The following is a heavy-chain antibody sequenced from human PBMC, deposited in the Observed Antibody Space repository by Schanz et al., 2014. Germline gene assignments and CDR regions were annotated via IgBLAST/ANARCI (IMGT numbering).Heavy chain of an antibody. J-gene: IGHJ4*02. Sequence: QVQLVQSGAEVRKPGASVKVSCKASGYTFTSYAMNWVRQAPGQGLEWMGRIIPSLGLAKYEQKLQGRVTMTADTSTSTAYMDLRSLRSDDTAVYYCARDQSPYTNSSDVRYFDYWGQGSLVTVSS. CDR3: ARDQSPYTNSSDVRYFDY. D-gene: IGHD6-6*01. V-gene: IGHV1-18*01. CDR2: IIPSLGLA. CDR1: GYTFTSYA.